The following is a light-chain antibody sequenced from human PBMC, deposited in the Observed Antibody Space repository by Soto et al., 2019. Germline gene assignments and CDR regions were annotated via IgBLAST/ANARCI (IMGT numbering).Light chain of an antibody. Sequence: QAVVTQPPSASGTPGQRVTISCSGSSSNIGSNYVYWYQQLPGTAPKLLIYRNNQRPSGVPDRFSGSKSGTSASLAISGLRSEDEADYYCAAWDDSLSAYVVFGGGTKLTVL. CDR1: SSNIGSNY. J-gene: IGLJ2*01. CDR2: RNN. V-gene: IGLV1-47*01. CDR3: AAWDDSLSAYVV.